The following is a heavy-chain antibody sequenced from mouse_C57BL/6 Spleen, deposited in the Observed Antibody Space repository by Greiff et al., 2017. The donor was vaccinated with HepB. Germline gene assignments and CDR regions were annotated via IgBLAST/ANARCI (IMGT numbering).Heavy chain of an antibody. CDR1: GYTFTSYW. Sequence: QVQLQQSGAELVKPGASVKLSCKASGYTFTSYWMHWVKQRPGQGLEWIGMIHPNSGSTNYNEKFKSKATLTVDKSSSTAYMQLSSLTSEDSAVYYCARSLYYGSSYGWYFDVWGTGTTVTVSS. CDR3: ARSLYYGSSYGWYFDV. J-gene: IGHJ1*03. CDR2: IHPNSGST. D-gene: IGHD1-1*01. V-gene: IGHV1-64*01.